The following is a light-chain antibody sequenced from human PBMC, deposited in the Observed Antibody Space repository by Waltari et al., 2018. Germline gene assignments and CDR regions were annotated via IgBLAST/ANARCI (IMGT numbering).Light chain of an antibody. Sequence: PGQSITISCTGTSSDVGTSNSVSWYQDHPGQGPKVIIYDVSNRPSGVSARFSGSKSGNTASLTISGLQAEDEADYYCSSQSSDNVVLFGGGTKVTVL. CDR2: DVS. CDR1: SSDVGTSNS. J-gene: IGLJ3*02. V-gene: IGLV2-14*03. CDR3: SSQSSDNVVL.